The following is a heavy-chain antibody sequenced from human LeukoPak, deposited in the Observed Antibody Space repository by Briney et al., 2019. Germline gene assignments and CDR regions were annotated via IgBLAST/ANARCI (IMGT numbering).Heavy chain of an antibody. CDR3: RQDGYNYLFDY. J-gene: IGHJ4*02. CDR1: GESFSGFY. Sequence: SETLSLTCAIYGESFSGFYWTWIRQPPGKGLEWIGEINHSGSTNYNPSLKSRVTISVDTSKNQFSLKLSSVTAADTAVYYCRQDGYNYLFDYWGQGTLVTVSS. V-gene: IGHV4-34*01. CDR2: INHSGST. D-gene: IGHD5-24*01.